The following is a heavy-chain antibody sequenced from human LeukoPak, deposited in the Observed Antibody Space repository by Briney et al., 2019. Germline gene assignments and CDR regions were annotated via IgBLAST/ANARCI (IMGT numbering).Heavy chain of an antibody. J-gene: IGHJ4*02. Sequence: GRSLRLSCAASGFTFSSYAMHWVRQAPGKGLEWVAVISYDGSNKYYADSVKGRFTISRDNSKNTLYLQMNSLRAEDTAVYYCASAGGNYYRAYYFDYWGQGTLVTVSS. CDR1: GFTFSSYA. V-gene: IGHV3-30-3*01. CDR3: ASAGGNYYRAYYFDY. D-gene: IGHD1-26*01. CDR2: ISYDGSNK.